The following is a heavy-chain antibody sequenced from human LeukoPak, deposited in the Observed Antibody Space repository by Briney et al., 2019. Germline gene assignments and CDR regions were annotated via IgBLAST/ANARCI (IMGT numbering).Heavy chain of an antibody. CDR2: ISAYNGNT. CDR3: ANRLDPTSHLDP. Sequence: ASVKVSCKASGYTFTSYGISWVRQATGQGLEWMGWISAYNGNTNYAQKLQGRVTMTTDTSTSTAYMELRSLRSDDTAVYYCANRLDPTSHLDPWGQGTLVTVSS. D-gene: IGHD2-2*03. J-gene: IGHJ5*02. V-gene: IGHV1-18*01. CDR1: GYTFTSYG.